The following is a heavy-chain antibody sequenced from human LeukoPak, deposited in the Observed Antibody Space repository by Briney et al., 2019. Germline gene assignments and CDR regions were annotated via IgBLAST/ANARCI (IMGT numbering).Heavy chain of an antibody. J-gene: IGHJ4*02. V-gene: IGHV1-69*05. Sequence: ASVKVSSKASGGTFSSYAISWVRQAPGQGLEWMGRIIPIFGTANYAQKFQGRVTITTDESTSTAYMELSSLRSEDTAVYYCAREDYYGSGSYQEGIAYWGQGTLVTVSS. D-gene: IGHD3-10*01. CDR3: AREDYYGSGSYQEGIAY. CDR2: IIPIFGTA. CDR1: GGTFSSYA.